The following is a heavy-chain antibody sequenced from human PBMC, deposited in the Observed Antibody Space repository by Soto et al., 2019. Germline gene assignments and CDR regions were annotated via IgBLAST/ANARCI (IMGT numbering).Heavy chain of an antibody. Sequence: QVQVVQSGAEVKKPGSSVKVSCKVSGGIFTNNAISWVRQAPGQGLEWLGGVIPLFDTAYYAQIFRGRLRISXEXXXTXXYMELSGLTSADTAVYFCATGGHNDGYNFYHGMDVWGQGTTVTVS. CDR2: VIPLFDTA. J-gene: IGHJ6*02. D-gene: IGHD5-18*01. CDR3: ATGGHNDGYNFYHGMDV. V-gene: IGHV1-69*01. CDR1: GGIFTNNA.